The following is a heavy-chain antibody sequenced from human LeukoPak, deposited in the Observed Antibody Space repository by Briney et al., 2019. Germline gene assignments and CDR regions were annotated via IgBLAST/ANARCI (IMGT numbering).Heavy chain of an antibody. CDR2: ISSSSSYI. J-gene: IGHJ4*02. CDR1: GFTFSGHS. CDR3: ARDGIAATFDY. Sequence: GGSLRLSCAASGFTFSGHSMNWVRQAPGSGLEWVSCISSSSSYIYYADSVKGRFTISRDNAKNSLYLQMNSLRAEDTAVYYCARDGIAATFDYWGQGTLVTVSS. V-gene: IGHV3-21*01. D-gene: IGHD6-13*01.